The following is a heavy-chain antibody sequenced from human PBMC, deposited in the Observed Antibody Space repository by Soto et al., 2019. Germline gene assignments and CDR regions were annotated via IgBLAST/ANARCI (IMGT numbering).Heavy chain of an antibody. CDR1: GFSLSTSGVG. J-gene: IGHJ4*02. CDR3: VRASDYMWGSYRYGFDY. V-gene: IGHV2-5*02. D-gene: IGHD3-16*02. Sequence: QITLKESGPTLVKPTQTLTLTCTFSGFSLSTSGVGVAWIRQPPGKALELLAIIYWDDEKRYSPSLKSRLTITKDPSKNQVVLTMTNVDPVDTATYHCVRASDYMWGSYRYGFDYWGRGTLVTVSS. CDR2: IYWDDEK.